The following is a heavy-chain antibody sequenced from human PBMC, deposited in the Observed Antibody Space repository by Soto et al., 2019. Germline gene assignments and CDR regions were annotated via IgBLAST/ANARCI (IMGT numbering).Heavy chain of an antibody. D-gene: IGHD3-22*01. CDR1: GFTFSTYS. V-gene: IGHV3-48*01. CDR2: ISSSSSTI. J-gene: IGHJ4*02. Sequence: GALRLSCAASGFTFSTYSMNWVRQAPGKGLEWVSYISSSSSTIFYTDSVKGRFTVSRDNAKNSLYLQMNSLRAEDTAVYYCATTTYYYDSSGPPAYWGQGT. CDR3: ATTTYYYDSSGPPAY.